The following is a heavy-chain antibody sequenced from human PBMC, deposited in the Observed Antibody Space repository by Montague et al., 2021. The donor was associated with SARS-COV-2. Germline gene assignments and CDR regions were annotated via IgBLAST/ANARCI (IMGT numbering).Heavy chain of an antibody. V-gene: IGHV4-59*01. D-gene: IGHD5-12*01. CDR3: ARAQPRGIEF. J-gene: IGHJ4*02. CDR2: VFLSGNI. Sequence: SETLSLTCTVSGGSFSTYYWTWIRQPPSKGLEWIGYVFLSGNINCNPSLKSRVSMSVDTSKNQFFLVLNSVTPADTAVYYCARAQPRGIEFWGQGTLVTVSS. CDR1: GGSFSTYY.